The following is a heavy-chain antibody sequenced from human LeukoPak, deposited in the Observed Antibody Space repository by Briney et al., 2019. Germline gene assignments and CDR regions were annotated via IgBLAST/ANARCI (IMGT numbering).Heavy chain of an antibody. Sequence: SETLSLTCTVSGGSISSYYWSWIRQPPGKGLEWIGYIYYSGSTNYNPSLKSRVTISVDTSKNQFSLKLSSVTAADTAVYYCARDGGLERRMGAFDIWGQGTMVTVSS. CDR2: IYYSGST. D-gene: IGHD1-1*01. CDR3: ARDGGLERRMGAFDI. CDR1: GGSISSYY. V-gene: IGHV4-59*01. J-gene: IGHJ3*02.